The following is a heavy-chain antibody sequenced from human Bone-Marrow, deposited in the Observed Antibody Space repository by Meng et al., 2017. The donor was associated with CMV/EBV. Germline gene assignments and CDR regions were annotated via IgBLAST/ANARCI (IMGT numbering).Heavy chain of an antibody. Sequence: GESLKISCKGSGYSFTSYWIGWVRQMPGKGLEWMGIIYPGDSDTRYSPSFQGQVTISADKSISTAYLQWSSLRSEDTAVYYCASRVRGVLYYYGMDVWGQGTTVTVSS. CDR3: ASRVRGVLYYYGMDV. CDR2: IYPGDSDT. V-gene: IGHV5-51*01. CDR1: GYSFTSYW. J-gene: IGHJ6*02. D-gene: IGHD3-10*01.